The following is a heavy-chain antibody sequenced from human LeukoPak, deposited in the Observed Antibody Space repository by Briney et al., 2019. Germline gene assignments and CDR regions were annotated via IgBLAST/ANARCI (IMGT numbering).Heavy chain of an antibody. J-gene: IGHJ4*02. CDR3: ARAMSTFGGVRNYYDS. D-gene: IGHD3-16*01. CDR1: GFTFSGHN. CDR2: VSISSGAI. V-gene: IGHV3-48*04. Sequence: GGSLRLSCAASGFTFSGHNMNWVRQAPGKGLEWISFVSISSGAIYYADSVNGRFRISRDNAKSSLDLEMNSLRAEDTAVYYCARAMSTFGGVRNYYDSWGQGTLVTVSS.